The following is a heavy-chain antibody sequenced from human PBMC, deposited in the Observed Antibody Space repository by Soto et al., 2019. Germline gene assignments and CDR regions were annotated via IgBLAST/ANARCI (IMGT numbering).Heavy chain of an antibody. CDR2: IYYSGST. CDR1: GGSISSYY. V-gene: IGHV4-59*01. CDR3: ARERGYSSAYYFYY. J-gene: IGHJ4*02. Sequence: QVQLQESGPGLVKPSETLSLTCTLSGGSISSYYWSWIGQPPGKGLEGIGYIYYSGSTNYNPSLKSRVTIAVDTCKSQCARKLSSVTAADTAVDDCARERGYSSAYYFYYWGQGTLVTVSS. D-gene: IGHD6-25*01.